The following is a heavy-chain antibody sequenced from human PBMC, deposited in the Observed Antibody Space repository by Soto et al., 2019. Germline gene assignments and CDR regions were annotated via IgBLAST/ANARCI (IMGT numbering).Heavy chain of an antibody. CDR3: ATGPLGSTSDNWFDP. V-gene: IGHV1-24*01. J-gene: IGHJ5*02. CDR1: GYTLTELS. Sequence: ASVKVSCKVSGYTLTELSMHWVRQAPGKGLEWMGGFDPEDGETIYAQKFQGRVTMTEDTSTDTAYMELSSLRSEDTAVYYCATGPLGSTSDNWFDPWGQGTLVTVSS. D-gene: IGHD2-2*01. CDR2: FDPEDGET.